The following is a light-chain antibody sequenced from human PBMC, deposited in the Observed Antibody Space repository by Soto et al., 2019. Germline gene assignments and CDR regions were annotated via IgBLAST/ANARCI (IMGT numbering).Light chain of an antibody. CDR2: DAS. CDR1: QSVSNNF. V-gene: IGKV3-20*01. Sequence: EIVLTQSPGTLSLSPGERATLSCRASQSVSNNFLAWYQQKPGQTPRLFIFDASFRATGIPGRFSGSGSGTDFTLTISRLEPEDFAVYYCQQYGTSPWTFGQGTKVDIK. J-gene: IGKJ1*01. CDR3: QQYGTSPWT.